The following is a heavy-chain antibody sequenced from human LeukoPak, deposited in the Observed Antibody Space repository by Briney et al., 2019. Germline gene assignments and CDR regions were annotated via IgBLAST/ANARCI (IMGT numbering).Heavy chain of an antibody. D-gene: IGHD2-15*01. CDR2: IYHSGST. CDR3: ARAPTCGGSCSPFDY. CDR1: GGAISSGGYY. V-gene: IGHV4-30-2*01. Sequence: PSQTLSLTCTVSGGAISSGGYYWSWIRQPPGKGLEWIGYIYHSGSTYYNPSLKSRVTISVDRSKNQFSLKLSSVTAADTAVYYCARAPTCGGSCSPFDYWGQGTLVTVSS. J-gene: IGHJ4*02.